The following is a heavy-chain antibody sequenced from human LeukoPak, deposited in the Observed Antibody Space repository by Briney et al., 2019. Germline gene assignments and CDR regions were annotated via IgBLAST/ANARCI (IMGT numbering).Heavy chain of an antibody. CDR2: ISAYNGNT. V-gene: IGHV1-18*01. CDR1: GYTFTSYG. D-gene: IGHD6-13*01. Sequence: ASVEVSCKASGYTFTSYGISWVRQAPGQGLEWMGWISAYNGNTNYAQKLQGRVTMTTDTSTSTAYMELRSLRSDDTAVYYCARGQQQLAGPPNWFDPWGQGTLVTVSS. CDR3: ARGQQQLAGPPNWFDP. J-gene: IGHJ5*02.